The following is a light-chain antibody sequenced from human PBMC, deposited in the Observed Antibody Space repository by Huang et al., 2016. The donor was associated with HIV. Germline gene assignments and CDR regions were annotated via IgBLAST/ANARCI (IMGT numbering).Light chain of an antibody. J-gene: IGKJ2*01. CDR1: QSLGSKS. Sequence: ESVLTQSPGTLSLSPGERATLSCRASQSLGSKSLAWYQQKPGQAPRLLSYGPSSRASGSPHRFSGSGSGTDFTLTISRLEPEDFAVYYCQQYGSTPYTCGQGTKLEI. V-gene: IGKV3-20*01. CDR3: QQYGSTPYT. CDR2: GPS.